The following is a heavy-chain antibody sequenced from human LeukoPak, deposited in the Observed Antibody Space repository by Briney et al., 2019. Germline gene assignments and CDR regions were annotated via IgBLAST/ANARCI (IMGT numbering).Heavy chain of an antibody. D-gene: IGHD3-3*01. J-gene: IGHJ4*02. CDR3: ARDLFGYDFWSGYSGYFDY. CDR2: INPQSGGT. CDR1: GYTFTRYY. V-gene: IGHV1-2*02. Sequence: GASVKVSCKASGYTFTRYYMHWVRQAPGQGLEWMGWINPQSGGTNYAQKFQGRVAMTRDTSISTAYMELSRLRADDTAVYYCARDLFGYDFWSGYSGYFDYWGQGTLVTVSS.